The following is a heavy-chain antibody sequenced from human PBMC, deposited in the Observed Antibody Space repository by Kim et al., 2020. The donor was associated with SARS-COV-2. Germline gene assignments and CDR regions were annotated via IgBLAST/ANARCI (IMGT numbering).Heavy chain of an antibody. V-gene: IGHV4-34*01. J-gene: IGHJ4*02. CDR2: HSGST. CDR3: AGILADY. Sequence: HSGSTNYNPSLTSRVTISVDTSKNQFSLKLSSVTAADTAVYYCAGILADYWGQGTLVTVSS.